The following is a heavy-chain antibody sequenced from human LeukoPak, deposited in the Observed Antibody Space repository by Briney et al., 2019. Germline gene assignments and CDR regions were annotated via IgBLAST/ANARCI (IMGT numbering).Heavy chain of an antibody. V-gene: IGHV1-18*01. J-gene: IGHJ4*02. CDR1: GYTFTSYG. Sequence: ASVKVSCKASGYTFTSYGISWVRQAPGQGLEWMGWISAYDDNTNYAQSLQGRVTMTTDTSTSTVYMELRSLRSDDTAFYYCGRDGAVTPYYLDYWGQGTLVTVSS. CDR3: GRDGAVTPYYLDY. CDR2: ISAYDDNT. D-gene: IGHD3-3*01.